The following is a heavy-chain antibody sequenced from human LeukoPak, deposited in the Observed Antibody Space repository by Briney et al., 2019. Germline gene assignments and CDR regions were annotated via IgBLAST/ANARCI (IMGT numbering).Heavy chain of an antibody. CDR3: ARVPTSSWPSPDY. J-gene: IGHJ4*02. CDR2: IYYSGST. Sequence: PSETLSLTCTVSGGSISSSSYYWGWIRQPPGKGLEWIGSIYYSGSTYYNPSLKSRVTISVDTSKNQFSLKLSSVTAADTAVYYCARVPTSSWPSPDYWGQGTLVTVSS. CDR1: GGSISSSSYY. D-gene: IGHD6-13*01. V-gene: IGHV4-39*01.